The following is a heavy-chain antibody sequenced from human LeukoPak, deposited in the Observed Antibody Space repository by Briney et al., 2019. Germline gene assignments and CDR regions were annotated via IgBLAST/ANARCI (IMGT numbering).Heavy chain of an antibody. J-gene: IGHJ3*02. CDR1: GFTFSSYS. CDR2: ISSCGSTI. Sequence: PGGSLRLSCAASGFTFSSYSMNWVRQAPGKGLEWVSYISSCGSTIYYADSVKGRFTISRDNAKNSLYLQMNSLRVEDTAVYYCARTPARLYAFDIWGQGTMV. V-gene: IGHV3-48*04. D-gene: IGHD3-22*01. CDR3: ARTPARLYAFDI.